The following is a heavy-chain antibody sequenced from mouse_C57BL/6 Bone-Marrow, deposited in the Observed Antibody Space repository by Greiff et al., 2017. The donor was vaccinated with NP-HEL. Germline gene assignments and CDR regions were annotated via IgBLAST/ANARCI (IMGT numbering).Heavy chain of an antibody. J-gene: IGHJ2*01. D-gene: IGHD6-5*01. CDR3: ARSYLDY. Sequence: VQLQQSGPELVKPGASVKISCKASGYAFSSSWMYWVKQRPGKGLEWIGRIYPGDGDTNYNGKFKGKATLTADKSSSPAYMHLSSLTSEDSAVYFCARSYLDYWGQGTTLTVSS. V-gene: IGHV1-82*01. CDR1: GYAFSSSW. CDR2: IYPGDGDT.